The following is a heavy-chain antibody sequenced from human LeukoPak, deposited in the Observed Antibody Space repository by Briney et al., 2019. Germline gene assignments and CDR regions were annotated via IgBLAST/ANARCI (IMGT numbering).Heavy chain of an antibody. CDR2: IIPFLGPT. Sequence: ASVKVSCKASGGTFSTYSFSWVRQAPGQGLEWMGGIIPFLGPTSYAQNLQGRITITTDESTSTVYMELSSLRSDDTAIYYCACRPGIAVAGFDHWGQGTLVTVSS. J-gene: IGHJ4*02. CDR1: GGTFSTYS. CDR3: ACRPGIAVAGFDH. V-gene: IGHV1-69*05. D-gene: IGHD6-19*01.